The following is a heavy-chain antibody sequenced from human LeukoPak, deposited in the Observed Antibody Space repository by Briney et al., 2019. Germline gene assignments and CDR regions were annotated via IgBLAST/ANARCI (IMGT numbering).Heavy chain of an antibody. D-gene: IGHD3-22*01. J-gene: IGHJ4*02. Sequence: GASVKVSCKASGYTFTSYGISWVRQAPGQGLEWMGWISAYNGNTNYAQKLQGRVTVTTDTSTSTAYMELRSLRSDDTAVYYCARGYYDSSGYYFTLDYWGQGTLVTVSS. CDR3: ARGYYDSSGYYFTLDY. CDR1: GYTFTSYG. V-gene: IGHV1-18*01. CDR2: ISAYNGNT.